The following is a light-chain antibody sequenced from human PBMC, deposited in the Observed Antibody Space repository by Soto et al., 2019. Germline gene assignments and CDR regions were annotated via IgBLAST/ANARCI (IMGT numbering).Light chain of an antibody. J-gene: IGKJ3*01. Sequence: EIVLTQSPGTLSLSPGERATLSCRASQSVSSSYLAWYQQKPGQAPRFLIYGASSRATGIPDRFSGSGSGTDFTLTISRLEPEDFAVSYCQQYGSSPVTFGPGTKVDIK. V-gene: IGKV3-20*01. CDR1: QSVSSSY. CDR2: GAS. CDR3: QQYGSSPVT.